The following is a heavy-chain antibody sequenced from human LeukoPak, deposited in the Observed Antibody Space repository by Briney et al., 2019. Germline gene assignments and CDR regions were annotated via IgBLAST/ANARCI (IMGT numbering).Heavy chain of an antibody. CDR1: GFTFSSYG. Sequence: PGGSLRLSCAAPGFTFSSYGMHWVRQAPGKGLEWVAFIRYDGSNKYYADSVKGRFTISRDNSKNTLYPQMNSLRAEDTAVYYCASLPYYYDSSGYSKSDYWGQGTLVTVSS. CDR2: IRYDGSNK. CDR3: ASLPYYYDSSGYSKSDY. V-gene: IGHV3-30*02. D-gene: IGHD3-22*01. J-gene: IGHJ4*02.